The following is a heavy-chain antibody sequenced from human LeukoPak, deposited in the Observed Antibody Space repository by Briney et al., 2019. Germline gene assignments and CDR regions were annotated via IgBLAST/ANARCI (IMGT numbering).Heavy chain of an antibody. V-gene: IGHV3-74*03. CDR1: GFTFSTYW. Sequence: PGGSLRLACAASGFTFSTYWMHWVRQAPGKGLVWVSRIKSDGSSIMYADSVRGRFTTSRDNAKNTLYLQMSSLRAEDTAVYYCARDLDYGGRSNFDHWGQGTLVTVSS. D-gene: IGHD4-23*01. CDR3: ARDLDYGGRSNFDH. CDR2: IKSDGSSI. J-gene: IGHJ4*02.